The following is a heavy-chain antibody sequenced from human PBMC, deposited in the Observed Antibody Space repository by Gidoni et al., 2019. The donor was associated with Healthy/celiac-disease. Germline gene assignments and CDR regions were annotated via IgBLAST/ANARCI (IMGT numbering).Heavy chain of an antibody. D-gene: IGHD6-19*01. J-gene: IGHJ5*02. CDR2: IGTAGDT. CDR1: GFTFSSYD. CDR3: AREVRAVAGSWFDP. Sequence: EVQLVESGGGLVQPGGSLRLSCAVSGFTFSSYDMHWVRQATGKGLEWVSAIGTAGDTYYPGSVKGRFTISRENAKNSLYLQMNSLRAGDTAVYYCAREVRAVAGSWFDPWGQGTLVTVSS. V-gene: IGHV3-13*01.